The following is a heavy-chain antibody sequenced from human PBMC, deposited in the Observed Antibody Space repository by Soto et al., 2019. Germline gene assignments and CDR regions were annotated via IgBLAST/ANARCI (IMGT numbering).Heavy chain of an antibody. CDR1: GLTFGGFG. CDR3: ARDARYYYDSSGYYYSTSFFDY. Sequence: GGSLRLSWAALGLTFGGFGMHWVRKAQGKGLEWVEVIWYDGSNKYYADSLKGRFTISRDNSKNTLYLQMNSLRAEDTAVYYCARDARYYYDSSGYYYSTSFFDYWGQGTLVTVSS. D-gene: IGHD3-22*01. J-gene: IGHJ4*02. V-gene: IGHV3-33*01. CDR2: IWYDGSNK.